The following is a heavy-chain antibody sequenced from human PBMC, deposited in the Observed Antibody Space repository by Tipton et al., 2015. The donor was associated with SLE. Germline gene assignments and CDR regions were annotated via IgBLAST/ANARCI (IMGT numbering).Heavy chain of an antibody. D-gene: IGHD2-2*01. CDR2: VNDGGNI. CDR3: ARRGSSYGEGFDY. CDR1: GGSISSYY. V-gene: IGHV4-34*01. Sequence: GLVKPSETLSLTCTVSGGSISSYYWSWIRQPPGKGLEWIGEVNDGGNINYNPSLMTRVTISGDTSKNQISLRLNSVTAADTAVYYCARRGSSYGEGFDYWGQGTSVTVSS. J-gene: IGHJ4*02.